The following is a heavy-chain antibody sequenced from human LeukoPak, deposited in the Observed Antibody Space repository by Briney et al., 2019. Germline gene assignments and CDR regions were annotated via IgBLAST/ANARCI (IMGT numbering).Heavy chain of an antibody. V-gene: IGHV1-18*01. CDR1: GYTFNTYG. CDR2: ISGYNGKT. CDR3: ARERGSGWYEVTDY. J-gene: IGHJ4*02. Sequence: ASVKVSCKASGYTFNTYGITWVRQAPGQGLEWMGWISGYNGKTKYAQNLQDRVTMTTDTSTSTAYMELRSLRSDDTAVYYCARERGSGWYEVTDYWGQGTLVTVSS. D-gene: IGHD6-19*01.